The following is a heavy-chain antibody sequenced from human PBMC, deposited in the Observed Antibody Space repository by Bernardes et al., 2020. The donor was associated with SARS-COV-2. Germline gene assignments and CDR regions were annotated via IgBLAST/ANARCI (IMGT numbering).Heavy chain of an antibody. CDR1: GYTFTGYY. D-gene: IGHD6-6*01. Sequence: ASVKVSCKASGYTFTGYYMHWVRQAPGQGLEWMGWINPNSGGPNYAQKFQGWVTMTRDTSISTAYMELSRLRSDDTAVYYCARAGSSSSLYYYDMDVWGQGTTVTVSS. CDR3: ARAGSSSSLYYYDMDV. CDR2: INPNSGGP. J-gene: IGHJ6*02. V-gene: IGHV1-2*04.